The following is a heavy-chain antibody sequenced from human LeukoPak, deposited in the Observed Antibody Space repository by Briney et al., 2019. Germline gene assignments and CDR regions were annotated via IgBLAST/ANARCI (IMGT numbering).Heavy chain of an antibody. CDR3: ASLTGGYLG. D-gene: IGHD7-27*01. V-gene: IGHV1-69*13. CDR1: RGTLRNYA. CDR2: IIPMFGTA. J-gene: IGHJ4*02. Sequence: SLKVSSEASRGTLRNYAISSGRQAPGQGLEYMGGIIPMFGTAGYAQKFQGRVTITADESTSTAYMELSSLRSDDTAMYYCASLTGGYLGWGQGTLVTVSS.